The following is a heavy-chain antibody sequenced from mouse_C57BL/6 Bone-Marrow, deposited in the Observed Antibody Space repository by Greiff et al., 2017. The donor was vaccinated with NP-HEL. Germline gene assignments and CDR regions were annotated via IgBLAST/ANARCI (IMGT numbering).Heavy chain of an antibody. CDR1: GYTFTNYW. V-gene: IGHV1-63*01. Sequence: QVQLQQSGAELVRPGTSVKMSCKASGYTFTNYWIGWAKQRPGHGLEWIGDIYPGGGYTKYNEKFKGKATLTADKSSSTAYMQFSSLTSEDSAIYYCARDGRGDWYFDVWGTGTTVTVSS. CDR2: IYPGGGYT. J-gene: IGHJ1*03. CDR3: ARDGRGDWYFDV. D-gene: IGHD1-1*01.